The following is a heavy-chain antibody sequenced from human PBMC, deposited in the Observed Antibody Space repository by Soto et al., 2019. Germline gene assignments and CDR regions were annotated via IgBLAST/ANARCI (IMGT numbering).Heavy chain of an antibody. CDR2: IDWDDDK. J-gene: IGHJ3*02. Sequence: SGPTLVNPTQTLTLTCTFSGFSFSTSEMRVGWIRQPPGKALEWLARIDWDDDKFYNISLKTRLTISKDTSKNKVVLTMTNMDPVDTATYYCARIEGPRSAFDILGQGTTVIVS. CDR3: ARIEGPRSAFDI. CDR1: GFSFSTSEMR. V-gene: IGHV2-70*04.